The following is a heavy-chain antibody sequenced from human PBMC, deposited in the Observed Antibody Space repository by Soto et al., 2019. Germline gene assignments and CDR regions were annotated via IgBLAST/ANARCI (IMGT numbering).Heavy chain of an antibody. D-gene: IGHD3-16*01. CDR2: ISYNVRT. V-gene: IGHV4-39*02. J-gene: IGHJ5*02. CDR1: GDSISSSSYF. Sequence: QVRLQESGPGLVKPSETLSLNCTVSGDSISSSSYFWAWIRRSPGKGLEWIATISYNVRTHYNPSLKGRVTTPVDTSKIQFSLKLTSVTAADTAIYYCARATLYADPAQEWFGRCCQGTLVSVSS. CDR3: ARATLYADPAQEWFGR.